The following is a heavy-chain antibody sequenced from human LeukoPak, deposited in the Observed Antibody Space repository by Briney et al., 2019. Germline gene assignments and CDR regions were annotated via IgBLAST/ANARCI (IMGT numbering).Heavy chain of an antibody. D-gene: IGHD3-22*01. CDR1: GYSISSYY. Sequence: SETLSLTCTVSGYSISSYYWSWIRQPPGKGLEWIGYIYYTGSTNYNPSLKSRVTISVDTSKNQFSLKLSSVTAADTAIYYCARGYYYDSSGYREYFQHWGQGTLVTVSS. V-gene: IGHV4-59*01. CDR2: IYYTGST. CDR3: ARGYYYDSSGYREYFQH. J-gene: IGHJ1*01.